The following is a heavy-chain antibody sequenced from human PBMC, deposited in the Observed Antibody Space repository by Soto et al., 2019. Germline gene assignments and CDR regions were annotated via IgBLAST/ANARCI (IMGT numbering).Heavy chain of an antibody. D-gene: IGHD3-22*01. Sequence: HPGGSLRLSCAASGFTFSSYAMSWVRQAPGEGLEWVSAISGSGGSTYYADSVKGRFTFSRDNSKNTLYLQMNSLRAEDTAVYYCAKDSSGYPGGYFDYWGQGTLVTVSS. V-gene: IGHV3-23*01. CDR3: AKDSSGYPGGYFDY. CDR2: ISGSGGST. J-gene: IGHJ4*02. CDR1: GFTFSSYA.